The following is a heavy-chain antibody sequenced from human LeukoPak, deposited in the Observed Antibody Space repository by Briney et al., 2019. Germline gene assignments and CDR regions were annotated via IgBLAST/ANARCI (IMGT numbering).Heavy chain of an antibody. V-gene: IGHV3-74*01. CDR3: ARVQGGSC. Sequence: GGSLRLSCAPSGFTFSSYWMHCVRQAPGKGLVWVSRINTDGSSTSHADSVKGRFTISRDNATNTLYLQMNSLRAEDTAVYYCARVQGGSCWGQGNLVTVSS. J-gene: IGHJ4*02. D-gene: IGHD2-15*01. CDR2: INTDGSST. CDR1: GFTFSSYW.